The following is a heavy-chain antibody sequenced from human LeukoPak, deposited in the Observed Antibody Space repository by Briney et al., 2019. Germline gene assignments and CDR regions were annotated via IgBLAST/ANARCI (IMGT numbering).Heavy chain of an antibody. J-gene: IGHJ5*02. Sequence: ASVKVSCKASGYTFTSYGISWVRQAPGQGLEWMGWISAYNGNTNYAQKLQGRVTMTTDTSTSTAYMELRSLRSDDTAVYYCARVRDYGGNWADWFDPWGQGTLVTVSS. CDR2: ISAYNGNT. CDR3: ARVRDYGGNWADWFDP. CDR1: GYTFTSYG. V-gene: IGHV1-18*01. D-gene: IGHD4-23*01.